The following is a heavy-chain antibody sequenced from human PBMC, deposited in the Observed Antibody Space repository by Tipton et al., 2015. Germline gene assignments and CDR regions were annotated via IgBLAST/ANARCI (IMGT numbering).Heavy chain of an antibody. CDR2: IDSSGRTI. CDR1: GFTFSNYY. Sequence: SLRLSCAASGFTFSNYYMSWIRQAPGKGLEWLSYIDSSGRTIYYTDSVKGRFTISRDNSKNSLYLQMNSLRAEDTAVYYCARLRKGDGDYAIDYWGQGTLVTVSS. CDR3: ARLRKGDGDYAIDY. J-gene: IGHJ4*02. D-gene: IGHD4-17*01. V-gene: IGHV3-11*01.